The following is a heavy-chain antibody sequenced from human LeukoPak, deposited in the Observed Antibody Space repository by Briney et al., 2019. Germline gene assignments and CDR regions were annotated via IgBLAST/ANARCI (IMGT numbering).Heavy chain of an antibody. J-gene: IGHJ5*02. Sequence: SETLSLTCVVYGGSFSGHYWSWIRQPPGKGLEWIGEINHSGSINYNPSLKSRVTVSVDTSKNQFSLKLSSVTAADTAVYYCAFTTGNYYLDPWGQGTLVTVSS. CDR3: AFTTGNYYLDP. D-gene: IGHD1-26*01. V-gene: IGHV4-34*01. CDR1: GGSFSGHY. CDR2: INHSGSI.